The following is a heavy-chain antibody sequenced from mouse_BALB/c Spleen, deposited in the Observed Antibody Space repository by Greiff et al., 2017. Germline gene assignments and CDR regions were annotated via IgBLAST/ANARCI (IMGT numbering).Heavy chain of an antibody. CDR2: ISYSGST. V-gene: IGHV3-8*02. J-gene: IGHJ3*01. D-gene: IGHD1-1*01. Sequence: EVKLLESGPSLVKPSQTLSLTCSVTGDSITSGYWNWIRKFPGNKLEYMGYISYSGSTYYNPSLKSRISITRDTSKNQYYLQLNSVTTEDTATYYCARGDYGSSYVAWFAYWGQGTLVTVSA. CDR3: ARGDYGSSYVAWFAY. CDR1: GDSITSGY.